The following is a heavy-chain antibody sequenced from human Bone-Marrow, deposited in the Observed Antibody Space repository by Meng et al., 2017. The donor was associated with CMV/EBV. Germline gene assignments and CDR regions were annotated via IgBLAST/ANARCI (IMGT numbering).Heavy chain of an antibody. V-gene: IGHV1-69*10. CDR1: GGTFSSYA. CDR2: IIPILGIA. Sequence: SVKVSCKASGGTFSSYAISWVRQAPGQGLEWMGGIIPILGIANYAQKFQGRVTITADKSTSTAYMELSSLRSEDTAVYYCASGLVVGAAFDYWGQGTLVTVSS. J-gene: IGHJ4*02. CDR3: ASGLVVGAAFDY. D-gene: IGHD1-26*01.